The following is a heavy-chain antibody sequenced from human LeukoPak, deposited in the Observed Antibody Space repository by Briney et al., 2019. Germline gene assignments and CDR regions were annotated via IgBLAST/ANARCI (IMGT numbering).Heavy chain of an antibody. J-gene: IGHJ4*02. V-gene: IGHV3-30*04. CDR2: ISYDGSNK. CDR3: AKDGGSSEPYYFDY. CDR1: GFTFSSYA. D-gene: IGHD6-25*01. Sequence: GGSLRLSCAASGFTFSSYAMHWVRQAPGKGLEWVAVISYDGSNKYYTDSVKGRFTISRDNSKNALYLQMNSLRAADTAVYYCAKDGGSSEPYYFDYWGQGTLVTVSS.